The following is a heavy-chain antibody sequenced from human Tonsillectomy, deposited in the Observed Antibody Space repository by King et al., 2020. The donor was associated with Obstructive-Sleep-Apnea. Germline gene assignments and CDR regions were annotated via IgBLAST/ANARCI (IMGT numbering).Heavy chain of an antibody. V-gene: IGHV4-30-4*01. CDR3: ARGGVFPYHWFDP. CDR2: ISYSGSTYYVYISSSGST. J-gene: IGHJ5*02. Sequence: QLQESGPGLVKPSQTLSLTCTVSGGSISSGDYYWSWIRQPPGKGLELIGYISYSGSTYYVYISSSGSTYYNPSLKSRVTISVDTSKHQFSLKLGSVTAADTAVYYCARGGVFPYHWFDPWGQGTLVTVSS. D-gene: IGHD2/OR15-2a*01. CDR1: GGSISSGDYY.